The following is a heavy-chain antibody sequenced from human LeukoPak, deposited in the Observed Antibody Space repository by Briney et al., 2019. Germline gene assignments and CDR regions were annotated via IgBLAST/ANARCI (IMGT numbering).Heavy chain of an antibody. CDR1: GFSFSNAW. CDR2: IKSKTYDGTT. Sequence: PGGSLRLSCAASGFSFSNAWMYWVRQAPGKGPEWVGRIKSKTYDGTTDYTAPMKGRFSISRDDSKTTLYLQMNSLKTEDTAVYYCITHLNYYGSGSYFAFDTWGQGTMVTVSS. D-gene: IGHD3-10*01. J-gene: IGHJ3*02. V-gene: IGHV3-15*01. CDR3: ITHLNYYGSGSYFAFDT.